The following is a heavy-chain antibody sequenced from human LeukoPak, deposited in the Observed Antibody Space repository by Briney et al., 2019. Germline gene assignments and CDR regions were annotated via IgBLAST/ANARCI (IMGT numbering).Heavy chain of an antibody. D-gene: IGHD3-22*01. CDR1: GFTFSSYA. J-gene: IGHJ4*02. Sequence: GGSLRLSCAASGFTFSSYAMHWVRQAPGKGLEWVAVISYDGSNKYYADSVKGRFTISRDNSKNTLYLQMNSLRAEDTAVYYCAKRGYYYDSRELSDWGQGTLVTVSS. CDR3: AKRGYYYDSRELSD. CDR2: ISYDGSNK. V-gene: IGHV3-30*18.